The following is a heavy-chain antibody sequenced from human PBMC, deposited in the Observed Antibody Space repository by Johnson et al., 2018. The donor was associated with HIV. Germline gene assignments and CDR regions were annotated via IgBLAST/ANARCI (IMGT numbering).Heavy chain of an antibody. CDR3: ARDREASASGDAFDI. J-gene: IGHJ3*02. CDR2: IYSGGST. Sequence: VQLVESGGGLVQPGGSLRLSCAASGFTVSSNYMSWVRQAPGKGLEWVSVIYSGGSTYYADSVKGRFTISRDNSKNTLYLQMNNLGAKDTAVYYCARDREASASGDAFDIWGQGTMVTVS. CDR1: GFTVSSNY. D-gene: IGHD1-26*01. V-gene: IGHV3-66*01.